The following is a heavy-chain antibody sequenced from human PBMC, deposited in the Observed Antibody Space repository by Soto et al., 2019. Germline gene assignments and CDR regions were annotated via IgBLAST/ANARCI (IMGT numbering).Heavy chain of an antibody. Sequence: EVQLVESGGGLVQPGGSLRLSCAASGFTFSSHWMHWVRQVPGKGLVWVSRIKSDGSSTAYADSVKGRFTISRDNAKNTLYLQMNSLRVEDSAVYYCARDLPEILNPTDNPMFDYWGQGTLVTVSS. CDR3: ARDLPEILNPTDNPMFDY. J-gene: IGHJ4*02. D-gene: IGHD1-1*01. V-gene: IGHV3-74*01. CDR2: IKSDGSST. CDR1: GFTFSSHW.